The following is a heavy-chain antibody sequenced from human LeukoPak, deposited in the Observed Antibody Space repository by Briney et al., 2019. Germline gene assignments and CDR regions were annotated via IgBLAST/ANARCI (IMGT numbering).Heavy chain of an antibody. J-gene: IGHJ6*03. CDR2: VNGRGATT. V-gene: IGHV3-23*01. D-gene: IGHD7-27*01. Sequence: GGSLRLSCAASGFASGFTFSDYAVGWVRQAPGKGPEWGASVNGRGATTYYADSVRGRFTISRDNSKNTVYLQMISLGADDTAVYFCAKAPATGEGYYFYYMDVWGKGTTVTVSS. CDR3: AKAPATGEGYYFYYMDV. CDR1: GFTFSDYA.